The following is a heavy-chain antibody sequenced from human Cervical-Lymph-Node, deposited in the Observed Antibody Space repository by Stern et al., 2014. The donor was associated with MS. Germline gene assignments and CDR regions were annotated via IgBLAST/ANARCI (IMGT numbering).Heavy chain of an antibody. CDR2: IYWDDDK. D-gene: IGHD4-11*01. CDR1: GFSLRTSGVA. J-gene: IGHJ5*02. V-gene: IGHV2-5*02. CDR3: AHRHYSGWFDP. Sequence: QVTLKESGPTLVKPTQTLTLTCTFSGFSLRTSGVAVGWIRPPPGKAPEWLALIYWDDDKRYSASLKNRLTITKDTPKNQVVLTMTNMDPVDTATYYCAHRHYSGWFDPWGQGTLVTVSS.